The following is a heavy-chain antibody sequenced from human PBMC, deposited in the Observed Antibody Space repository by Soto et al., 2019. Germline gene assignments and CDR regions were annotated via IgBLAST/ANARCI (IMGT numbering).Heavy chain of an antibody. CDR1: GDTFNSYV. CDR3: ARESLGSKGEDH. V-gene: IGHV1-69*17. Sequence: QVQLVQSGAEVKRPGSSVKVSCESSGDTFNSYVISWVRQAPGQGLECMGGIIPIIGVTHYAPKFQGRVTISAHSSTGTAYMKLTNLGFEDTALYYCARESLGSKGEDHWGQGTLVTVSS. CDR2: IIPIIGVT. J-gene: IGHJ4*02. D-gene: IGHD3-16*01.